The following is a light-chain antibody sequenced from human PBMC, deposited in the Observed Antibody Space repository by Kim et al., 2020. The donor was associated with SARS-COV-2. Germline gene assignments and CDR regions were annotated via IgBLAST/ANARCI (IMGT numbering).Light chain of an antibody. V-gene: IGKV1-39*01. J-gene: IGKJ1*01. CDR2: GAS. CDR1: QNIEAY. Sequence: ASGGEGVTITCRASQNIEAYLNWYRQSPGSAPDLLIFGASTLHSGVPSRFSASGSGTEFTLTITSLQPEDFATYFCQQSYTTPWTFGQGTKVDIK. CDR3: QQSYTTPWT.